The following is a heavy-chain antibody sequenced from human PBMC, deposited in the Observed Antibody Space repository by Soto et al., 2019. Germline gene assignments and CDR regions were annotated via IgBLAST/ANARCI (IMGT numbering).Heavy chain of an antibody. CDR2: IWYDGSIK. CDR3: ARIDCTGGNCRPYAYYDLDV. V-gene: IGHV3-33*02. Sequence: GGSLRLSCAASGLTFNTYGMHWVRQAPGKGLEWVAVIWYDGSIKYYSDSTRGRFIVSRDNSRNTLFLQMNSPRVEDTAVYYCARIDCTGGNCRPYAYYDLDVWGQGTTVTVSS. D-gene: IGHD2-15*01. J-gene: IGHJ6*02. CDR1: GLTFNTYG.